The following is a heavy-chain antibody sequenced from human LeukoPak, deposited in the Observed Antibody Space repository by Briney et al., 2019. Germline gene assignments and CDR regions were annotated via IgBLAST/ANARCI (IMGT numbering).Heavy chain of an antibody. CDR3: AKDFRGSGYFFDY. CDR1: GFTFSSFA. CDR2: ISGSGDNT. Sequence: GGSLRLSCAASGFTFSSFAMSWLRQAPGKGLEWVSAISGSGDNTFYADSVRGRFTISRDNSKNILYLQMNSLRGEDTAIYYCAKDFRGSGYFFDYWGQGTLVTVSS. D-gene: IGHD7-27*01. J-gene: IGHJ4*02. V-gene: IGHV3-23*01.